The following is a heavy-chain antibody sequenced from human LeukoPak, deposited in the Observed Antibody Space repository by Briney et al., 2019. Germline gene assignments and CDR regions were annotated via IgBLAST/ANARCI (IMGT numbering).Heavy chain of an antibody. V-gene: IGHV3-48*01. Sequence: PGGSLRLSCAASGFTFSSYSMNWVRQAPGKGLEWVSYISSSSSTIYYADSVKGRFTISRDNAKNSLYLQMNSLRAEDTAVYYCASPALSSGYYFDYWGQGTLVTVSS. CDR1: GFTFSSYS. J-gene: IGHJ4*02. CDR2: ISSSSSTI. CDR3: ASPALSSGYYFDY. D-gene: IGHD3-22*01.